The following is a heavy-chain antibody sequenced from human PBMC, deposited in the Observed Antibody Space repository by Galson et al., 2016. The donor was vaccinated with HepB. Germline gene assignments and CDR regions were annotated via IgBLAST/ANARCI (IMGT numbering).Heavy chain of an antibody. CDR3: ARVFPARCSGRSCFSEGAFDI. CDR1: GFTFSTHW. D-gene: IGHD2-15*01. J-gene: IGHJ3*02. CDR2: ISEDGRAT. V-gene: IGHV3-74*01. Sequence: SLRLSCAASGFTFSTHWMHWVRQAPGKGLVCVSRISEDGRATNYADCVKGRFAISRDNAKNTLYLQMNSLSAEDTAIYYCARVFPARCSGRSCFSEGAFDIWGQGTMVIVSS.